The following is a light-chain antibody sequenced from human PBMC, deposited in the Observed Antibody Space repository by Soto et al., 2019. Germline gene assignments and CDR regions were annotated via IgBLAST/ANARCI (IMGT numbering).Light chain of an antibody. CDR3: QHYKNWPPYT. J-gene: IGKJ2*01. CDR2: GAS. V-gene: IGKV3-15*01. CDR1: QRVSSN. Sequence: EIMMTQSPATLSVSPGERATLSCRASQRVSSNLAWYQQKPGQAPRLLIYGASTRATGIPARFSGSGSGTEFTLTISSLQSEDFAVYYCQHYKNWPPYTFGQGTKLEIK.